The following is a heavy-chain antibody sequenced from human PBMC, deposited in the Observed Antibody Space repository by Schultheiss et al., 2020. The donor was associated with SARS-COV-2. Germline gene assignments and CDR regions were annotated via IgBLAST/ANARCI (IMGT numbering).Heavy chain of an antibody. CDR2: IIPIFGTA. D-gene: IGHD3-10*01. CDR1: GYTFTSYG. J-gene: IGHJ4*02. CDR3: ARDRVYGSANYYLFDH. V-gene: IGHV1-69*13. Sequence: SVKVSCKASGYTFTSYGISWVRQAPGQGLEWMGGIIPIFGTANYAQKFQRRVTITADESTSTAYMELSSLRSGDTAVYYCARDRVYGSANYYLFDHWGQGTLVTVSS.